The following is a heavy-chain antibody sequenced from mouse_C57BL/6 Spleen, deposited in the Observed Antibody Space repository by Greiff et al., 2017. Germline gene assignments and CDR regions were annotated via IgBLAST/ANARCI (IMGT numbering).Heavy chain of an antibody. J-gene: IGHJ2*01. CDR1: GYTFTDYY. Sequence: VQLQQSGPELVKPGASVKISCKASGYTFTDYYMNWVKQSHGKSLEWIGDINPNNGGTSYNQKFKGKATLTVDKSSSTAYMELRRLTSEDSAVYYCARESNYEGYWGQGTTLTVSS. D-gene: IGHD2-4*01. V-gene: IGHV1-26*01. CDR2: INPNNGGT. CDR3: ARESNYEGY.